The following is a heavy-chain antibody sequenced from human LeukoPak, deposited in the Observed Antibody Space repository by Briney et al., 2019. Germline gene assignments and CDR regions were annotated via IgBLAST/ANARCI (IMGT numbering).Heavy chain of an antibody. J-gene: IGHJ5*02. V-gene: IGHV3-30*18. CDR3: AKSGWIQLWNRGENWFDP. D-gene: IGHD5-18*01. Sequence: GRSPRLSCAASGFTFSSYGMHWVRQAPGKGLEWVAVISYDGSNKYYADSVKGRFTISRDNSKNTLYLQMNSLRAEDTAVYYCAKSGWIQLWNRGENWFDPWGQGTLVTVSS. CDR2: ISYDGSNK. CDR1: GFTFSSYG.